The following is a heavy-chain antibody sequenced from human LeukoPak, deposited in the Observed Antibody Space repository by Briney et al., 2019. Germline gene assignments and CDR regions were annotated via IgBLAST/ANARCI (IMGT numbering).Heavy chain of an antibody. CDR1: GGSFSGYY. CDR3: ARDVSGYAWFDP. Sequence: SETLSLTCAVYGGSFSGYYWSWIRQPPGKGLEWIGEINHSGSTNYNPSLKSRVTISVDTSKNQFSLKLSSVTAADTAVYYCARDVSGYAWFDPWGQGTLVTVSS. V-gene: IGHV4-34*01. CDR2: INHSGST. J-gene: IGHJ5*02. D-gene: IGHD3-22*01.